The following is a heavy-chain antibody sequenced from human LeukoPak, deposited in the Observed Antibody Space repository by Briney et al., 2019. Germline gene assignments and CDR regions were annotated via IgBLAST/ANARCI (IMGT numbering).Heavy chain of an antibody. V-gene: IGHV3-7*01. D-gene: IGHD6-13*01. J-gene: IGHJ5*02. Sequence: GGSLRLSCVGSGFSISGFWMTWVRQAPGKGLEWVANIRGDGSRLYYVDSVKGRFTISRDNSKNRLYLQMNSLRPEDTAVYYCARDGMGGSWYKKGFDPWGQGTLVTVSS. CDR3: ARDGMGGSWYKKGFDP. CDR1: GFSISGFW. CDR2: IRGDGSRL.